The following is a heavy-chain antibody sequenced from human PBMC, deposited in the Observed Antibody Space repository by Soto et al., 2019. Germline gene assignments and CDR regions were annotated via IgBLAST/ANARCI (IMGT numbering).Heavy chain of an antibody. Sequence: GGSLRLSCAASGFTISSNAMYWVRQAPGKGLEWVSGISDRGDTTHYADSVKGRFTISRDTSKNTLYLQLNTLRANDTAVYYCAKDKPGTTSFDYWGQGTLVTVSS. J-gene: IGHJ4*02. CDR2: ISDRGDTT. V-gene: IGHV3-23*01. CDR1: GFTISSNA. D-gene: IGHD1-1*01. CDR3: AKDKPGTTSFDY.